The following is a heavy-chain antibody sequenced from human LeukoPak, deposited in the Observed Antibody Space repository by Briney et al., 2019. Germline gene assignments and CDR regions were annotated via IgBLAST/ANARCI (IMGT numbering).Heavy chain of an antibody. CDR2: IRYDGSNK. J-gene: IGHJ4*02. V-gene: IGHV3-30*02. CDR3: AKDACSGGSCYLDY. D-gene: IGHD2-15*01. CDR1: GFTFSSYG. Sequence: PGGSLRLSCAASGFTFSSYGMHWVRQAPGKGLEWVAFIRYDGSNKYYADSMKGRFTISRDNSKNTLYLQMNSLRAEDTAVYYCAKDACSGGSCYLDYWGQGTLVTVSS.